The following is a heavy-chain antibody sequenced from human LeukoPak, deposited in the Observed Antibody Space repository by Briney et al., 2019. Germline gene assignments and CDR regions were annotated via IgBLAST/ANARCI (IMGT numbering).Heavy chain of an antibody. V-gene: IGHV3-43*01. Sequence: GGSLRLSCAASGFTFEDYTMHWVRQVPGKGLEWVSLITWDGGYTFYADSVKGRFTISRDNAKNSLYLQMNSLRAEDTAVYYCARVSSYYYYYMDVWGKGTTVTISS. CDR1: GFTFEDYT. CDR2: ITWDGGYT. D-gene: IGHD1-7*01. J-gene: IGHJ6*03. CDR3: ARVSSYYYYYMDV.